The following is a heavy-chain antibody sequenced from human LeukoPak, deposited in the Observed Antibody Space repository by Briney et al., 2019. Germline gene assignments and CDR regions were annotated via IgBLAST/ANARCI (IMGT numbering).Heavy chain of an antibody. V-gene: IGHV4-38-2*02. D-gene: IGHD2-2*01. CDR1: GYFISSGYY. Sequence: SETLSLTCTVSGYFISSGYYWGWIRQPPGKGLEWIGEINHSGSTNYNPSLKSRVTISVDTSKNQFSLKLSSVTAADTAVYYCARGVGCSSTSCYRYYYYYMDVWGKGTTVTISS. CDR2: INHSGST. CDR3: ARGVGCSSTSCYRYYYYYMDV. J-gene: IGHJ6*03.